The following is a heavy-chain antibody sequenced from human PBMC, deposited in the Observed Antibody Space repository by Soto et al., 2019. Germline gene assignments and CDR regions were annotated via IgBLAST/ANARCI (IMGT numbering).Heavy chain of an antibody. J-gene: IGHJ3*02. CDR1: GGSIRNDNFY. D-gene: IGHD3-3*01. CDR3: ARDLEGTVTGRWVFGI. V-gene: IGHV4-31*03. CDR2: ISYSGYT. Sequence: QVQLQESGQGLVKPSQTLSLTCTVSGGSIRNDNFYWSYLRQRPGKGLEGIGYISYSGYTYYHRSLKGRVIISVDSSNNPFSLILNSVTAAYTTLYYCARDLEGTVTGRWVFGIWGRGTLVTVSS.